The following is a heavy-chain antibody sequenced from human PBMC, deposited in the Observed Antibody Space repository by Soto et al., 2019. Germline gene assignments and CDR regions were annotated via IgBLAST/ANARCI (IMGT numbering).Heavy chain of an antibody. Sequence: SETLSLTCTVSGDSISSTRWWSWVRQSPGKGLEWIGDIYHGGSTYYNPSLKSRVTISVDTSKNQFSLKLSSVTAADTAVYYCASSTDIVVGPAATDWYFDLWGRGTLVT. V-gene: IGHV4-4*02. J-gene: IGHJ2*01. CDR3: ASSTDIVVGPAATDWYFDL. CDR2: IYHGGST. D-gene: IGHD2-2*01. CDR1: GDSISSTRW.